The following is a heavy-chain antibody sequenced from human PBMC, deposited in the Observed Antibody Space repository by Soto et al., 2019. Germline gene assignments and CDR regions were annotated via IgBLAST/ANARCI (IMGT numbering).Heavy chain of an antibody. CDR2: ISGYNGHT. CDR3: ARVDYDLWSGQHYYFGY. D-gene: IGHD3-3*01. V-gene: IGHV1-18*01. CDR1: GYTFTSYG. J-gene: IGHJ4*02. Sequence: QVQLVQSGAEVKKPGASVKVSCKASGYTFTSYGISWVRQAPGQGLEWMGWISGYNGHTNYAQKLQGRVTMTTDTSTSTAYMELGSLRSDDTAVYYCARVDYDLWSGQHYYFGYWGQGTLVTVSS.